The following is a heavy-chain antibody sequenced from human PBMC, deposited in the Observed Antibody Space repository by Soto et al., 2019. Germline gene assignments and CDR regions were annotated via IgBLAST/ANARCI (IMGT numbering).Heavy chain of an antibody. CDR2: VSRGGST. CDR1: GFTFTSYA. V-gene: IGHV3-23*01. CDR3: AKRRGAGGHFDY. D-gene: IGHD2-15*01. J-gene: IGHJ4*02. Sequence: EVQLLESGGGLVQPEGSLRLSCAASGFTFTSYAMGWVRQAPGKGLGCVSVVSRGGSTHYADSVTGRFIVSRDNSKNTVSLQMNSLRADDTAVYYCAKRRGAGGHFDYWGQGALVTVSS.